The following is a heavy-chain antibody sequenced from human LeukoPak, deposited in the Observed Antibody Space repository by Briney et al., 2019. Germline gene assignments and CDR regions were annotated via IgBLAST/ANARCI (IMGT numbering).Heavy chain of an antibody. CDR2: INPSGGST. CDR1: GYTFTGYY. Sequence: ASVKVSCKASGYTFTGYYMHWVRQAPGQGLEWTGIINPSGGSTSYAQKFQGRVTMTRDTSTSTVYMELSSLRSEDTAVYYCAREGSSSFRGAWFDPWGQGTLVTVSS. D-gene: IGHD6-13*01. V-gene: IGHV1-46*01. CDR3: AREGSSSFRGAWFDP. J-gene: IGHJ5*02.